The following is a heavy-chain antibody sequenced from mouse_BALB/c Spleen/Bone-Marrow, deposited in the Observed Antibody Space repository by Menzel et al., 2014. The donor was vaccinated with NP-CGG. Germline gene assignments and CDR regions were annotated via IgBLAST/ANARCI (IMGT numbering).Heavy chain of an antibody. J-gene: IGHJ4*01. V-gene: IGHV5-12-2*01. D-gene: IGHD2-14*01. CDR2: INNGGGST. CDR1: GFTFIAYT. CDR3: ARHGEERPVLAMDY. Sequence: EVKVVESGGGLVEPGGSLKLSCAASGFTFIAYTMSWVRQTPEKRLEWVAYINNGGGSTYHPDTVKGRFTISRDNAKNTLYLQMSSLKSEDTAMYYCARHGEERPVLAMDYWGQGTSVTVSS.